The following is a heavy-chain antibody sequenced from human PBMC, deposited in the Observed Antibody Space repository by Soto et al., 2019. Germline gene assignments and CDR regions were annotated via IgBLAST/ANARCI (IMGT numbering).Heavy chain of an antibody. CDR2: ISYDGSNK. V-gene: IGHV3-30-3*01. J-gene: IGHJ4*02. CDR3: ARDPPIVVVVAATPYFDY. CDR1: GFIFSSYA. Sequence: QVQLVESGGGVVQPGRSLRLSCAASGFIFSSYAMHWVRQAPGKGLEWVAVISYDGSNKYYADSVKGRFTISRDNSKNTLYLLMNSLRAEDTAVYYCARDPPIVVVVAATPYFDYWGQGTLVTVSS. D-gene: IGHD2-15*01.